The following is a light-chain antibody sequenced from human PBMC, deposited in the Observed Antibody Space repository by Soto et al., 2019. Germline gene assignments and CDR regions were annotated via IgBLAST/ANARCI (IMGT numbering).Light chain of an antibody. J-gene: IGKJ1*01. Sequence: EIVMTQSPATLSVSPGERATLSCRASQRVSSNLAWYQQKPGQGPRLLIYGASTRATGIPARFSGSGSGTEFTLTISSLQSEDFAVYYCQQYNNWPGTFGQGTKVEIK. CDR3: QQYNNWPGT. V-gene: IGKV3-15*01. CDR2: GAS. CDR1: QRVSSN.